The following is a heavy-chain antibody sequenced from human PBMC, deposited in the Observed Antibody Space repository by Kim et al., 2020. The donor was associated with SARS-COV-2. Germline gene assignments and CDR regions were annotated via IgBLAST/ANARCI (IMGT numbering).Heavy chain of an antibody. CDR2: IWYDGSNK. CDR3: ARDTGYFDY. D-gene: IGHD3-10*01. J-gene: IGHJ4*02. Sequence: GGSLRLSCAASGFTFSSYGIHWVRQAPGKGLEWVAVIWYDGSNKYYADSVKGRFTISRDDSKNTLYLQMNSLRAEDTAVYYCARDTGYFDYWGQGTLVTISS. CDR1: GFTFSSYG. V-gene: IGHV3-33*01.